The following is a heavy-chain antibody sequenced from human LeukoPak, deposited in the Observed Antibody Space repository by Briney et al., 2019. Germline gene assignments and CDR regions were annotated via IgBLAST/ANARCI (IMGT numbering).Heavy chain of an antibody. CDR3: ASGLGTTGNPSYYYYYYMDV. CDR1: GGSISDYY. D-gene: IGHD1-1*01. J-gene: IGHJ6*03. V-gene: IGHV4-4*07. Sequence: PSETLSLTCTVSGGSISDYYWSWIRQPAGKGLEWIGRIYTSGSTTANPSLKSRVTMSADTSKNQFSLRLSSVTAADTAVYYCASGLGTTGNPSYYYYYYMDVWGKGTTVTVSS. CDR2: IYTSGST.